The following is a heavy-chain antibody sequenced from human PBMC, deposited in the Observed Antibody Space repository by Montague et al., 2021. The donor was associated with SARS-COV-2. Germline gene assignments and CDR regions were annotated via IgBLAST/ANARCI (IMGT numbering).Heavy chain of an antibody. CDR3: ARGDYCVQNKVYYCGWGF. CDR1: GGSLSNYY. J-gene: IGHJ4*02. CDR2: TFYSGNT. D-gene: IGHD2-21*01. Sequence: SETLSLTCSVSGGSLSNYYWTWIRQSPGRALEWIGYTFYSGNTSYNPSLLSRVAISVVTSNNQFSLKLTSVTGADTAAYFCARGDYCVQNKVYYCGWGFWGRGTRVAVSS. V-gene: IGHV4-59*12.